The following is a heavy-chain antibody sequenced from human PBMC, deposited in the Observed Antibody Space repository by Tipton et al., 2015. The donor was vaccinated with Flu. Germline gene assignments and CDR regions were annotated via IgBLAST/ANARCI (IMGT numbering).Heavy chain of an antibody. V-gene: IGHV3-53*01. Sequence: QLVQPGGGLIQPGGSLRLSCAASGFTVSSNYMSWVRQVPGKGLERAAVIYSGDSTHYADSVKGRFTISRDNSNNTLYLQMDSLRAEDTAVYYCARDGVSGSYATYDDRGQGALVTVTS. CDR3: ARDGVSGSYATYDD. CDR2: IYSGDST. J-gene: IGHJ4*02. CDR1: GFTVSSNY. D-gene: IGHD1-26*01.